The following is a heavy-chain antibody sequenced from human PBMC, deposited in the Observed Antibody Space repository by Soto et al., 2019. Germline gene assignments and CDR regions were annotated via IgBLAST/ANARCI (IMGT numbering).Heavy chain of an antibody. V-gene: IGHV4-31*03. CDR1: GDSISNGGFY. CDR3: ARGGIAGHWFDP. J-gene: IGHJ5*02. Sequence: QVQLQESGPGLVKPSQTLSLTCTVSGDSISNGGFYYSWIRQHPGQGLEWVGYIFHSGSTLSNPSLRSRVTLSADTSKNQLFRNLTSVTAADTAVYYCARGGIAGHWFDPWGQGTLVTVSA. CDR2: IFHSGST. D-gene: IGHD2-15*01.